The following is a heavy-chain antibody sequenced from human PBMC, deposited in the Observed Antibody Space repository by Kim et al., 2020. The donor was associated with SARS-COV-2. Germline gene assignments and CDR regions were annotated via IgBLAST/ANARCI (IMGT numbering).Heavy chain of an antibody. V-gene: IGHV3-66*01. D-gene: IGHD6-13*01. J-gene: IGHJ4*02. CDR3: ARDRDSSSSSMHFDY. Sequence: DSVKGRFTTSRDNSKNTLYLQMNSLRAEDTAVYYCARDRDSSSSSMHFDYWGQGTLVTVSS.